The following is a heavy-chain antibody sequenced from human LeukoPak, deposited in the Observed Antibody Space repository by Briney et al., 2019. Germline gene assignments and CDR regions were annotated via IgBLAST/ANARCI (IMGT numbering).Heavy chain of an antibody. Sequence: PGGSLRLSCSGSGFTFSNYVMSWVRQAPGKGLEWVSCVSGSGGRGATYYTDSVKGRFTISRDNAKNTMYLQMNSLSGEDTAIYYCAKARSGITMIVVVITPADYWGQGTLVTVSS. CDR1: GFTFSNYV. V-gene: IGHV3-23*01. D-gene: IGHD3-22*01. CDR2: VSGSGGRGAT. J-gene: IGHJ4*02. CDR3: AKARSGITMIVVVITPADY.